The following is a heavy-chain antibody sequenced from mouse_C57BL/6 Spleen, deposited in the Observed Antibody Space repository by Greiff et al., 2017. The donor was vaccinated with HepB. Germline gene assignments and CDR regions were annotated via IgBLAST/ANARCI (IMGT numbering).Heavy chain of an antibody. V-gene: IGHV5-9*01. CDR3: ARHADYYGRGGAMDY. CDR2: ISGGGGNT. D-gene: IGHD1-1*01. J-gene: IGHJ4*01. Sequence: EVHLVESGGGLVKPGGSLKLSCAASGFTFSSYTMSWVRQTPEKRLEWVATISGGGGNTYYPDSVKGRFTISRDNAKNTLYLQMSSLRSEDTALYYCARHADYYGRGGAMDYWGQGTSVTVSS. CDR1: GFTFSSYT.